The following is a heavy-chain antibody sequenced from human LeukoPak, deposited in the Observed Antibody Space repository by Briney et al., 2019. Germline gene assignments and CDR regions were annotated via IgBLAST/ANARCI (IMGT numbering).Heavy chain of an antibody. CDR3: VREGRTGDYEGY. V-gene: IGHV4-4*07. CDR1: GGSLNYYY. Sequence: SETLSLTSSVSGGSLNYYYWSWIRQPAGRGLEWIGRVAGSGSTNYNPSLRSRATMSVDKTKNQFSLTLTAVTAADTAVYYCVREGRTGDYEGYWGPGTLVTVSS. D-gene: IGHD4-17*01. CDR2: VAGSGST. J-gene: IGHJ4*02.